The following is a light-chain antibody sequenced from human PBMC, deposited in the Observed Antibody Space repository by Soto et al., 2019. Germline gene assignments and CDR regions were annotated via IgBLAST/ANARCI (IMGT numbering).Light chain of an antibody. J-gene: IGKJ2*03. CDR1: QSFGRY. V-gene: IGKV3-11*02. CDR3: EYRTGWPPYS. CDR2: NSS. Sequence: MVLTQYPATLSFSPGDRATISCRASQSFGRYLAWYQQRPGQAPRLLIYNSSNRVTGIHARFSGNGSGRDFTLTISSLEPEDFAVYYSEYRTGWPPYSVREGTTLEL.